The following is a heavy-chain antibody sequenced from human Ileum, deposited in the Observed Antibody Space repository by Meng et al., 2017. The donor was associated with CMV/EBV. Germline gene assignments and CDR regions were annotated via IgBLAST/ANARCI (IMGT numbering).Heavy chain of an antibody. CDR1: GGSISSYY. V-gene: IGHV4-59*01. J-gene: IGHJ4*02. Sequence: VQLQEAAPGLVRPSETLSLTCIVCGGSISSYYWSWIRQAPGKGLEWIGYVYSTGSTNYSPSLRSRVTISVDTSRNQFSLRLSSVTAADTAVYYCARTGRFGSYYFDYWGQGTLVTVSS. D-gene: IGHD3-10*01. CDR2: VYSTGST. CDR3: ARTGRFGSYYFDY.